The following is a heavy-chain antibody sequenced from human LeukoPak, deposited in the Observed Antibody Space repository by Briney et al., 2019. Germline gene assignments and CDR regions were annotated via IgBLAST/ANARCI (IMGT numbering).Heavy chain of an antibody. J-gene: IGHJ4*02. CDR3: AREPHRQERYSH. CDR2: IYASGTT. V-gene: IGHV3-66*01. Sequence: GGSLRLSCEVSGFIDSDNYLTWIRQAPGTGLEWVSVIYASGTTYYADSVKGRFTISRDNSKNTVYLQMNSLRAEDTAVYYCAREPHRQERYSHWGQGTLVTVSS. D-gene: IGHD5-12*01. CDR1: GFIDSDNY.